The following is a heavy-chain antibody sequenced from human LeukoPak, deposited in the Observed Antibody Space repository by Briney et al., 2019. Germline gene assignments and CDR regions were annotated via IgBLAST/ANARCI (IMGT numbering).Heavy chain of an antibody. J-gene: IGHJ1*01. CDR2: IIPILGIA. CDR1: GGTFRSYT. CDR3: ARALIVGATIGAFQH. V-gene: IGHV1-69*02. Sequence: SVKVSCKASGGTFRSYTISWVRQAPGQGLEWMGRIIPILGIANYAQKFQGRVTITADKSTSTAYMELSNLRSEDTAVYYCARALIVGATIGAFQHWGQGTLVTVSS. D-gene: IGHD1-26*01.